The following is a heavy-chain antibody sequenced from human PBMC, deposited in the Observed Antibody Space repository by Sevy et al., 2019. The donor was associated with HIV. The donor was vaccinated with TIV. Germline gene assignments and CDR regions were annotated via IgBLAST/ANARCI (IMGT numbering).Heavy chain of an antibody. D-gene: IGHD2-15*01. J-gene: IGHJ6*02. CDR3: AREDIVLGEDNYYGIDV. CDR1: GFSVSSNY. Sequence: GGSLRLSCAASGFSVSSNYMSWVRQAPGKGPEWVSVIHSGGKTSYADAVQGRFTISRDNSKNTLYLQMNSLRAEDTAVYYCAREDIVLGEDNYYGIDVWGQGTTVTVSS. V-gene: IGHV3-53*01. CDR2: IHSGGKT.